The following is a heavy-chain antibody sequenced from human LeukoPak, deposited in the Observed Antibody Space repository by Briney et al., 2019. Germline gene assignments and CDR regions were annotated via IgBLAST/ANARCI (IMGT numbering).Heavy chain of an antibody. D-gene: IGHD5-12*01. CDR3: ARGGYSGYDYSPLYYYYIDV. V-gene: IGHV3-30*04. CDR1: GFTFSSYA. Sequence: GGSLRLSCAASGFTFSSYAMHWVRQAPGKGLEWVAVISYDGSNKYYADSVKGRFTISRDNSKNKLYLQMNSLRAEDTAVYYCARGGYSGYDYSPLYYYYIDVWGKGTTVTVSS. J-gene: IGHJ6*03. CDR2: ISYDGSNK.